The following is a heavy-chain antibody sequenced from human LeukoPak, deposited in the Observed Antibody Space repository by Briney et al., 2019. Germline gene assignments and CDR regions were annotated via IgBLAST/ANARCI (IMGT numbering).Heavy chain of an antibody. J-gene: IGHJ4*02. Sequence: PGGSLRLSCAASGFTFSSYAMSWVRQAPGKGLEWVSAISGSGGSTNYADSVKGRFTISRDNSKNTLYLQMNSLRAEDTAVYYCAKSPSIAVAGTSDYWGQGTLVTVSS. CDR2: ISGSGGST. D-gene: IGHD6-19*01. CDR3: AKSPSIAVAGTSDY. CDR1: GFTFSSYA. V-gene: IGHV3-23*01.